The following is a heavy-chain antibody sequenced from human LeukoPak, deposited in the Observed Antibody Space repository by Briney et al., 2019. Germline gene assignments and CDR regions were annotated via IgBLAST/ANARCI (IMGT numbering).Heavy chain of an antibody. Sequence: GGSLRLSCAASGFTFSSYAMHWVRQAPGKGLEWVAVISYDGSNKYYADSVKGRFTISRDNSKNTLYLQVNSLRAEDTAVYYCARDSWSSKSSGRQTLDYWGQGTLVTVSS. CDR2: ISYDGSNK. D-gene: IGHD6-19*01. V-gene: IGHV3-30-3*01. J-gene: IGHJ4*02. CDR3: ARDSWSSKSSGRQTLDY. CDR1: GFTFSSYA.